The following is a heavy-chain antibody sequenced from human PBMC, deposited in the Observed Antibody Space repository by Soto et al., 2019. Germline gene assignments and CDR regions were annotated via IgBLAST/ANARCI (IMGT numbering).Heavy chain of an antibody. V-gene: IGHV1-18*01. CDR1: GYTFTSYG. Sequence: ASVKVSCKASGYTFTSYGISWVRQAPGQGLEWMGWISAYNGNTNYAQKLQGRVTMTTDTSTSTAYMELRSLRSDDTAVYYCAREGYPEGNYYDFWSDELRNWFDPWGQGTLVTVSS. CDR3: AREGYPEGNYYDFWSDELRNWFDP. J-gene: IGHJ5*02. CDR2: ISAYNGNT. D-gene: IGHD3-3*01.